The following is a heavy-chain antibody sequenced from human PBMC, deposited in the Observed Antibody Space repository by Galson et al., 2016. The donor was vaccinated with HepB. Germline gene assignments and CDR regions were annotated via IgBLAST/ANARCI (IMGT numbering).Heavy chain of an antibody. D-gene: IGHD6-13*01. CDR3: ARDRGIAAGGWLDP. CDR2: ISSSSKHI. Sequence: SLRLSCAASGFTFSNYYMHWVRQAPGRGLEWVSSISSSSKHIYYADSMKGRFTISRDNANNSLFLQMESLRADDTAVYYCARDRGIAAGGWLDPWGQGTQVTVSS. V-gene: IGHV3-21*01. J-gene: IGHJ5*02. CDR1: GFTFSNYY.